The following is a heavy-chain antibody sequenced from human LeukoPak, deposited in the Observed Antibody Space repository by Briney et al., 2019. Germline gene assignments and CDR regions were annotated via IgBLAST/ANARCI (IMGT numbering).Heavy chain of an antibody. V-gene: IGHV3-23*01. D-gene: IGHD2-15*01. CDR1: GFTFSSYA. J-gene: IGHJ4*02. CDR3: AKSTRIGYCSGGSCYSSPTDY. Sequence: GGSLRLSCAASGFTFSSYAMSWVRQAPGKGLEWVSAISGSGGSTYYADSVKGRFTISRDNSKNTLYLQMNSLRAEDTAVYYCAKSTRIGYCSGGSCYSSPTDYWGQGTLVTVSS. CDR2: ISGSGGST.